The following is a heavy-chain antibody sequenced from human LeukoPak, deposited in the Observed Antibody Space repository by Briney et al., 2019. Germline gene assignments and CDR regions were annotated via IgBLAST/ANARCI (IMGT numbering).Heavy chain of an antibody. J-gene: IGHJ4*02. Sequence: GGSLRLSCAASGFTFSSYVMHWVRQAPGKWLEWVAVISYDGSNKYYADSVKGRFTISRDNSKNTLYLQMNSLRAEDTAVYYCAKGDRNYDFWSGYYGHWGQGTLVTVSS. CDR2: ISYDGSNK. CDR3: AKGDRNYDFWSGYYGH. D-gene: IGHD3-3*01. V-gene: IGHV3-30*18. CDR1: GFTFSSYV.